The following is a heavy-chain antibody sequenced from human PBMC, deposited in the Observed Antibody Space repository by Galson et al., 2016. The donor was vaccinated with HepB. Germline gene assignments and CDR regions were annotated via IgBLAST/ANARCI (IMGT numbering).Heavy chain of an antibody. D-gene: IGHD2-8*01. CDR2: IKRNSDYI. Sequence: SLRLSCAASGFTFTTYSMNWVRQAPGKGLEWVSSIKRNSDYIKYADSVKGRFTISRDNAKKSVFLQMNSLRVEATAVYYCARYHARGPVGVYYFDSWGQGTLVTVSS. V-gene: IGHV3-21*01. CDR1: GFTFTTYS. J-gene: IGHJ4*02. CDR3: ARYHARGPVGVYYFDS.